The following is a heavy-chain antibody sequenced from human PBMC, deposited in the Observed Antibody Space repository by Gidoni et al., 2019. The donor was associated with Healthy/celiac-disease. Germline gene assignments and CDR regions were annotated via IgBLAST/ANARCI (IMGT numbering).Heavy chain of an antibody. D-gene: IGHD3-16*01. CDR2: IKSKTDGGTT. V-gene: IGHV3-15*01. CDR1: GFTFSNAW. J-gene: IGHJ4*02. CDR3: TTDFPPSFLHKIIDY. Sequence: EVQLVESGGGLVKPGGSLRLSCAASGFTFSNAWMSWVRQAPGKGLEWVGRIKSKTDGGTTDYAAPVKGRFTISRDDSKNTLYLQMNSLKTEDTAVYYCTTDFPPSFLHKIIDYWGQGTLVTVSS.